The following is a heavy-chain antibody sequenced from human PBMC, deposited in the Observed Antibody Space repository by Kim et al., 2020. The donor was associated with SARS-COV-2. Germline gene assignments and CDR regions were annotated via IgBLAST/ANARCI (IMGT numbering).Heavy chain of an antibody. CDR3: ARRRGTSYGS. CDR2: IYYSGST. Sequence: SEILSLTCSVSGDSIGSSTYYWGWIRQPPGKGLEWIGSIYYSGSTYYNPSLKSRVTILMDTSKNQFALKLSSVTAADTAVYYCARRRGTSYGSWGQGTLVTVSS. V-gene: IGHV4-39*01. D-gene: IGHD5-18*01. CDR1: GDSIGSSTYY. J-gene: IGHJ5*02.